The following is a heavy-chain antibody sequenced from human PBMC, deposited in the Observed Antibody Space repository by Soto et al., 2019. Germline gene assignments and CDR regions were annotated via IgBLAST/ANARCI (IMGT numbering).Heavy chain of an antibody. CDR3: AREGAEGYCSGGSCYD. CDR2: IIPIFGTA. Sequence: QVQLVQSGAEVKKPGSSVKVSCEASGGTFSSYAISWVRQAPGQGLEWMGGIIPIFGTANYAQKFQGRVTITADESTSTAYMELSSLRSEDTAVYYCAREGAEGYCSGGSCYDWGQGTLVTVSS. D-gene: IGHD2-15*01. V-gene: IGHV1-69*01. J-gene: IGHJ4*02. CDR1: GGTFSSYA.